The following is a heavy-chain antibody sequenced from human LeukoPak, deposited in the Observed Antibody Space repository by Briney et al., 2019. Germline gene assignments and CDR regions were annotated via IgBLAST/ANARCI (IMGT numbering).Heavy chain of an antibody. J-gene: IGHJ4*02. D-gene: IGHD2-2*01. Sequence: ASVKVSCKASGGTFSSYAISWVRQAPGQGLEWLGGIIPIFGTANYAQKFQGRVTITADESKSTAYMELSSLRSEDTAVYYCAREKDTAVVPAAADYWGQGTLVTVSS. V-gene: IGHV1-69*13. CDR3: AREKDTAVVPAAADY. CDR2: IIPIFGTA. CDR1: GGTFSSYA.